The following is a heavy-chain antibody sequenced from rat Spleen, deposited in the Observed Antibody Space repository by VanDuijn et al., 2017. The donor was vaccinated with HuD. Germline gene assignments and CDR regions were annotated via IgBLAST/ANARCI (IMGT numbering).Heavy chain of an antibody. Sequence: EVQLVESGGGLVQPGRSLKLSCVASGFTFSNYGMHWVRQAPTKGLEWVASISPSGGSTYYRDPGKGRFTISRDHAKSTLYLQMDSLRSEDTAAYYCATSPYYWYFDFWGPGTMVTVSS. J-gene: IGHJ1*01. V-gene: IGHV5-19*01. CDR2: ISPSGGST. CDR1: GFTFSNYG. CDR3: ATSPYYWYFDF.